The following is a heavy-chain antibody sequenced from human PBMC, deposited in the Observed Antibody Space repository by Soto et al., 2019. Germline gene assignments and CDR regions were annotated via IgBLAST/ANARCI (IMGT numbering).Heavy chain of an antibody. D-gene: IGHD3-22*01. Sequence: SVKVSCKASGGTFSSYTISWVRQAPGQGLEWMGRIIPILGIANYAQKFQGRVTITADKSTSTAYMELSSLRSEDTAVYYCAREMEPSGDSSGYYPVGYYFDYWGQAPLVTVSS. CDR3: AREMEPSGDSSGYYPVGYYFDY. CDR2: IIPILGIA. J-gene: IGHJ4*02. CDR1: GGTFSSYT. V-gene: IGHV1-69*04.